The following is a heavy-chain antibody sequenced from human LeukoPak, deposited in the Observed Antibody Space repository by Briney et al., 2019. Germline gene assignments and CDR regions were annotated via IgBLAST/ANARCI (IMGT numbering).Heavy chain of an antibody. CDR1: GGPISRGDSY. CDR2: IYYNGST. J-gene: IGHJ2*01. CDR3: DRGAKLYQLLRYCYLDL. V-gene: IGHV4-30-4*01. Sequence: SGPRTLPCTLSGGPISRGDSYWRSSRQPPAKGLGWIGFIYYNGSTYYHPSLTSRPTISVDPSKNHLSLMLSSVNAAGTAEYYCDRGAKLYQLLRYCYLDLWGRGTLVTVSS. D-gene: IGHD2-2*01.